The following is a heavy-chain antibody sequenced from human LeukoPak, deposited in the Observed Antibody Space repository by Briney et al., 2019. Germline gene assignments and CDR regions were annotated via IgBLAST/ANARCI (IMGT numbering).Heavy chain of an antibody. Sequence: GGSLRLSCAASGFTFSSYVMHWVRQAPGKGLGWVAIISYDGSNEYYADSVKGRFTISRDNSKNTLYLQMNSLRADDTAVYYCAITYYYDSSGYWRDGYMDVWGKGTTVTVSS. CDR2: ISYDGSNE. CDR1: GFTFSSYV. D-gene: IGHD3-22*01. V-gene: IGHV3-30*04. J-gene: IGHJ6*04. CDR3: AITYYYDSSGYWRDGYMDV.